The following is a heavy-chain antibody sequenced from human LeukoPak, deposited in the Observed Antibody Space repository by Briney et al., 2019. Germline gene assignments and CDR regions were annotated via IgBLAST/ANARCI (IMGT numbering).Heavy chain of an antibody. J-gene: IGHJ4*02. CDR1: ELNFKTHA. Sequence: PGTSLRLSCLVSELNFKTHAMHWVRQAPGKGLERVAGLSFDASGTNYADSVKGRFTISRDNSKNTLYLQMHSLRPEDTAVYFCARDLQEISSFYFDYWGQGSLVTVSS. V-gene: IGHV3-30*04. D-gene: IGHD5-24*01. CDR3: ARDLQEISSFYFDY. CDR2: LSFDASGT.